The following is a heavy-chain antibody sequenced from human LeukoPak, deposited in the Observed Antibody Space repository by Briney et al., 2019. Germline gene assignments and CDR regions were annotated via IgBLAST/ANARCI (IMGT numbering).Heavy chain of an antibody. Sequence: SETLSLTCTVSGGSISTSSYYWGWIRQPPGKGLEWIGSIYYSGSTYYNPSLKSRVTISIDTSKNQFSLRLSSVTAADTAVYYCARSPIVGATNWGQVTLVTVSS. CDR3: ARSPIVGATN. CDR1: GGSISTSSYY. J-gene: IGHJ4*02. CDR2: IYYSGST. V-gene: IGHV4-39*01. D-gene: IGHD1-26*01.